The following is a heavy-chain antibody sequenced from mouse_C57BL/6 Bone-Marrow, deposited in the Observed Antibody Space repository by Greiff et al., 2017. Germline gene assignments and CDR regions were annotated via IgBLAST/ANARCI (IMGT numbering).Heavy chain of an antibody. CDR1: GYAFTNYL. Sequence: VQLQQSGAELVRPGTSVKVSCKASGYAFTNYLIEWVKQRPGKGLEWIGLINPGSSGTNYTEKFKGKATLTTAKSYSTDYMQLSSLTSEGSAVYFCARDYRGYFDYWGQGTTLTGSS. CDR3: ARDYRGYFDY. D-gene: IGHD2-14*01. CDR2: INPGSSGT. V-gene: IGHV1-54*01. J-gene: IGHJ2*01.